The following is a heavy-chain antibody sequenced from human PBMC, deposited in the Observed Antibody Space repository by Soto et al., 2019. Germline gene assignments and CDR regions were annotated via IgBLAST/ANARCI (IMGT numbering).Heavy chain of an antibody. D-gene: IGHD6-6*01. CDR2: ISIRGGDE. Sequence: QVQLVESGGGVVQPGKSLRLSCAASGFTFSSYAMHWARQAPGKGLEWVTVISIRGGDEYYAESVRGRFIISRDDSKNTLYLQMDSLRVEDTAVYYCARGTIVARQHLDYGGQGTLVTVSS. J-gene: IGHJ4*02. V-gene: IGHV3-30*03. CDR1: GFTFSSYA. CDR3: ARGTIVARQHLDY.